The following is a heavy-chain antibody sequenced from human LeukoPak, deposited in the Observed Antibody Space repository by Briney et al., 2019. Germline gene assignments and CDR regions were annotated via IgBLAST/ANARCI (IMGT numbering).Heavy chain of an antibody. D-gene: IGHD2/OR15-2a*01. CDR1: GDSISSYY. CDR3: ARDIIAGGRFDY. V-gene: IGHV4-59*01. CDR2: ISYSGST. J-gene: IGHJ4*02. Sequence: PSETLSLTCTVSGDSISSYYWSWIRQPPGKGLEWIGYISYSGSTNYNPSLKSRVTISLDTPKNQFSPKLSSVTAADTAMYYCARDIIAGGRFDYWGQGTLVTVSS.